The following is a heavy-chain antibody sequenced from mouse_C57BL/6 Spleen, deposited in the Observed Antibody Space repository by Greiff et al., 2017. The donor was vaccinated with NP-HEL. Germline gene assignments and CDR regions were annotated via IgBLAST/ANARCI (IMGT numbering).Heavy chain of an antibody. J-gene: IGHJ4*01. CDR1: GYAFSSYW. Sequence: PLQQSGAELVKPGASVKISCKASGYAFSSYWMNWVMQRPGQGLEWIGQIYPGDGDTNYNGKFKGKATLTADKSSSTAYMQLSSLTSEDSAVYFCERFGSSYGYYAMDYWGQGTSVTVSS. CDR3: ERFGSSYGYYAMDY. D-gene: IGHD1-1*01. V-gene: IGHV1-80*01. CDR2: IYPGDGDT.